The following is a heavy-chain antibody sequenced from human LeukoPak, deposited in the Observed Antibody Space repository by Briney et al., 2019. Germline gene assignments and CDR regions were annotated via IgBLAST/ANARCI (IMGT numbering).Heavy chain of an antibody. CDR1: GFSLSVSGVG. CDR3: AHSSSGWYSSPPNFDY. CDR2: IYWDDDK. J-gene: IGHJ4*02. D-gene: IGHD6-19*01. Sequence: SGPTLVKPTQTLTLTCTFSGFSLSVSGVGVGWIRQPPGKALEWLALIYWDDDKRYSPSLNSRLTITKDTSKNQVVLTMTNMDPVDAATYYCAHSSSGWYSSPPNFDYWGQGTLVTVSS. V-gene: IGHV2-5*02.